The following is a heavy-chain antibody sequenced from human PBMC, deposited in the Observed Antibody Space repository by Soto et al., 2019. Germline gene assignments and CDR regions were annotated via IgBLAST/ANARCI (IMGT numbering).Heavy chain of an antibody. V-gene: IGHV3-7*03. CDR1: GFTFSSYW. Sequence: TGGSLRLSCVVSGFTFSSYWMSWVRQAPGKGLQWVANIDRDGSETYYVDSLKGRFTISRDNAENSLFLQMNTLRAEDTAVDYCAKSGSPSYFDSWGQGTVVTVSS. D-gene: IGHD1-26*01. CDR3: AKSGSPSYFDS. J-gene: IGHJ4*02. CDR2: IDRDGSET.